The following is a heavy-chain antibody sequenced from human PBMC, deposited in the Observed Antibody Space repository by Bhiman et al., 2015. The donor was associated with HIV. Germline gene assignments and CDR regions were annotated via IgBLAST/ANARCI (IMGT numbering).Heavy chain of an antibody. CDR1: GFTFSSYW. V-gene: IGHV3-30*02. D-gene: IGHD3-22*01. Sequence: VQLVESGGGLVQPGGSLRLSCAASGFTFSSYWMSWVRQAPGKGLEWVAFIRYDGRNKNYADSVKGRFTISRDNSKNTLYLQMNSLRAEDTAVYYCATLHYYDSSGSPYYYFGMDVWGQGTTVTVSS. CDR3: ATLHYYDSSGSPYYYFGMDV. CDR2: IRYDGRNK. J-gene: IGHJ6*02.